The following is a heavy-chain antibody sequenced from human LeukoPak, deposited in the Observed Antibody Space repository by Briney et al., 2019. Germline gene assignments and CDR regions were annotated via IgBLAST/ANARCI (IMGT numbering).Heavy chain of an antibody. J-gene: IGHJ4*02. CDR1: GFTFSSYG. Sequence: GGSLRLSCAASGFTFSSYGMHWVRQAPGKGLEWVAVIWYDGSNKYYADSVKGRFTISRDNSKNTLYLQMNSLRAEDTAVYHCARGPYGDLEYYFDYWGQGTLVTVSS. CDR3: ARGPYGDLEYYFDY. D-gene: IGHD4-17*01. V-gene: IGHV3-33*01. CDR2: IWYDGSNK.